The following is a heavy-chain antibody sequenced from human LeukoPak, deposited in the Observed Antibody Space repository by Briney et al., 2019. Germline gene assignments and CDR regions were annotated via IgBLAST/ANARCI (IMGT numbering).Heavy chain of an antibody. Sequence: PSETLSLTCVVYGESFSGYSWSWIRQPPGKGLEWIGEINHSGSTNYNPSLKSRVTISVDTSKNQFSLKLSSVTTADTAVYYCARGFVVVPAAISYGMDVWGQGTTVTVSS. V-gene: IGHV4-34*01. D-gene: IGHD2-2*01. J-gene: IGHJ6*02. CDR2: INHSGST. CDR3: ARGFVVVPAAISYGMDV. CDR1: GESFSGYS.